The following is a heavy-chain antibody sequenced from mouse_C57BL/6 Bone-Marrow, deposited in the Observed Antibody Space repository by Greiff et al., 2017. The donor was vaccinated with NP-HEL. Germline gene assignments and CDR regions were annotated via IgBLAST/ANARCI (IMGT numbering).Heavy chain of an antibody. CDR2: IHPNSGST. D-gene: IGHD1-1*01. J-gene: IGHJ1*03. V-gene: IGHV1-64*01. Sequence: QVQLQQPGAELVKPGASVKLSCKASGYTFTSYWMHWVKQRPGPGLEWIGMIHPNSGSTNYNEKFKSKATLTVDKSSSTAYMQLSSLTSEDSAVYYCARLDYGSSYRGWYFDVWGTGTTVTVSS. CDR1: GYTFTSYW. CDR3: ARLDYGSSYRGWYFDV.